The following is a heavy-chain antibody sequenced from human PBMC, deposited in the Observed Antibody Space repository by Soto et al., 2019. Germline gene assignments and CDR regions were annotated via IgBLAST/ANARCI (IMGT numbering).Heavy chain of an antibody. V-gene: IGHV3-30*18. Sequence: VGSLRLSCAASGFTFSSYGMHWVRQAPGKGLEWVAVISYDGSNKYYADSVKGRFTISRDNSKNTLYLQMNSLRAEDTAVYYCAKDRDAFDIWGQGTMVTV. CDR1: GFTFSSYG. J-gene: IGHJ3*02. CDR2: ISYDGSNK. CDR3: AKDRDAFDI.